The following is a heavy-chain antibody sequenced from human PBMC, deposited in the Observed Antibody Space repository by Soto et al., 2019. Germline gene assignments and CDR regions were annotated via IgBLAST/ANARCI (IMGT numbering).Heavy chain of an antibody. D-gene: IGHD5-12*01. CDR1: GFTFSSYG. J-gene: IGHJ4*02. V-gene: IGHV3-33*01. CDR2: IWYDGSNK. CDR3: ARDGDIVATKFDY. Sequence: QVQLVESGGGVVQPGRSLRLSCAASGFTFSSYGMHWVRQAPGKGLEWVAVIWYDGSNKYYADSVKGRFTISRDNSKNTLYLQMNSLRAEDTAVYYCARDGDIVATKFDYWGQGTLVTVSS.